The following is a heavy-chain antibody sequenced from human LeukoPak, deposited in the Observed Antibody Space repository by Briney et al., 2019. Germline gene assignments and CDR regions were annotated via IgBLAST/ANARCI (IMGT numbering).Heavy chain of an antibody. CDR3: AAPGASGFVGNFWSGPLDF. D-gene: IGHD3-3*01. V-gene: IGHV1-46*01. Sequence: ASVKVSCRASGYTFTSHYMHWVRQAPGQGLEWMVVINPSVGSTSYPQKFQGRVTMSRDTSTSTVYMELSSLKSEDTAVYYCAAPGASGFVGNFWSGPLDFWGRGALVTVSS. CDR2: INPSVGST. J-gene: IGHJ4*02. CDR1: GYTFTSHY.